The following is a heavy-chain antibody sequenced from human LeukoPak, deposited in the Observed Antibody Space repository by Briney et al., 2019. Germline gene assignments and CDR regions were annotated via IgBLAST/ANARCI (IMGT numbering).Heavy chain of an antibody. V-gene: IGHV3-15*01. CDR3: TTVESSGWYNYYYYYMDV. CDR2: IKSKTDGGTT. J-gene: IGHJ6*03. Sequence: WVRQAPGKGLEWVGRIKSKTDGGTTDYAAPVKGRFTISRDDSKNTLYLQMNSLKTEDTAVYYCTTVESSGWYNYYYYYMDVWGKGTTVTISS. D-gene: IGHD6-19*01.